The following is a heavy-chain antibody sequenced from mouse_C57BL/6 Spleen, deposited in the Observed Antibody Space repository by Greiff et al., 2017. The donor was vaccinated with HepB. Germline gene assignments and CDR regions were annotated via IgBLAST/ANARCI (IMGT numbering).Heavy chain of an antibody. Sequence: QVQLQQSGPELVKPGASVKISCKASGYAFSSSWMNWVKQRPGKGLEWIGRIYPGDGDTNYNGKFKGKATLTADKSSSTAYMQLSSLTSEDSAVYFCARDWEDYAMDYWGQGTSVTVSS. CDR2: IYPGDGDT. D-gene: IGHD4-1*01. CDR3: ARDWEDYAMDY. V-gene: IGHV1-82*01. J-gene: IGHJ4*01. CDR1: GYAFSSSW.